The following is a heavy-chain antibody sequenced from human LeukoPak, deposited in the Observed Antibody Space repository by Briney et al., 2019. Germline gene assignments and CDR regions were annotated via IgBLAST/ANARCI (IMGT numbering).Heavy chain of an antibody. CDR2: INHSGST. CDR3: ARGPVLAAYSWLDY. Sequence: SETLSLTCAVYGGSFSGYYWSWIRQPPGKGLEWIGEINHSGSTNYNPSLKSRVTISVDTSKNQFSLKLSSVTAADTAVYYCARGPVLAAYSWLDYWGQGTLVTVSS. D-gene: IGHD2-15*01. V-gene: IGHV4-34*01. J-gene: IGHJ4*02. CDR1: GGSFSGYY.